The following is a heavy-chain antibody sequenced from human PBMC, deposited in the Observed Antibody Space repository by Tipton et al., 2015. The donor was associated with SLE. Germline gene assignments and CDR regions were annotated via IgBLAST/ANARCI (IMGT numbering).Heavy chain of an antibody. CDR1: GFTVRNYW. CDR2: INSDGTSS. J-gene: IGHJ4*02. Sequence: SLRLSCAASGFTVRNYWMHWVRQVPGAGLVWVAHINSDGTSSNYAGSVKGRFTMSRDNSKNTLSLQMNSLRAEDTAVYYCAKDAPSTSGWYFDYWGQGTLVTVSS. V-gene: IGHV3-74*01. CDR3: AKDAPSTSGWYFDY. D-gene: IGHD6-19*01.